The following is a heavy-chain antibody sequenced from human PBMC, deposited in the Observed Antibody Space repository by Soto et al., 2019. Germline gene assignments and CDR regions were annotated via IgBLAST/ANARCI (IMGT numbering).Heavy chain of an antibody. CDR3: AKATDGIKPALLYEPNY. J-gene: IGHJ4*02. D-gene: IGHD1-20*01. CDR2: IRGNGGRT. Sequence: EVQLLESGGGLVQPGGSLRLSCAASGFTFITHAMSWVRQGPGQGLEWVSAIRGNGGRTCYADSVKGRFSSSRDDPKRTLYLHMHRLRVEDTVVDYCAKATDGIKPALLYEPNYWGQGTLVTVSS. CDR1: GFTFITHA. V-gene: IGHV3-23*01.